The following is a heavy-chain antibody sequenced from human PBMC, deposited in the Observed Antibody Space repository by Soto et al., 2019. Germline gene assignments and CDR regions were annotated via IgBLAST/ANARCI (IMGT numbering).Heavy chain of an antibody. CDR3: ARRNFYYGMDV. V-gene: IGHV4-39*01. Sequence: SETLSLTCTVSGGSISSSSYYWGWIRQPPGKGLEWIGSIYYSGSTYYNPSLKSRVTISVDTSKNQFSLKLSSVTAADTAVYYCARRNFYYGMDVWGQGTKVTVYS. D-gene: IGHD1-7*01. J-gene: IGHJ6*02. CDR1: GGSISSSSYY. CDR2: IYYSGST.